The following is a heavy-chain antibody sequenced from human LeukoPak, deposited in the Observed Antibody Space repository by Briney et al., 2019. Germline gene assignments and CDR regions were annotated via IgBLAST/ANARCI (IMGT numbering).Heavy chain of an antibody. CDR2: INHSGST. V-gene: IGHV4-34*01. J-gene: IGHJ3*02. CDR1: GGSFSGYY. Sequence: SETLSLTCAVYGGSFSGYYWSWIRQPPGKWLEWIGEINHSGSTNYNPSLKSRVTMSVDTSRNQFSLKLSSVTAADTAVYYCARSTGVFNYYDSRGGAFDIWGQGTMVTVSS. CDR3: ARSTGVFNYYDSRGGAFDI. D-gene: IGHD3-22*01.